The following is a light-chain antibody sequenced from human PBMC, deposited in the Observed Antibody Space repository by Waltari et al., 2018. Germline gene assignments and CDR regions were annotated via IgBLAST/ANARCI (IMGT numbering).Light chain of an antibody. Sequence: QLVLTQSPSASAPLGASVKLTCTLSSGHTNNIIAWQQQHPTKVPRYLMKVNSDGSHNKGDKIPERFSGSSSGAERYLTISSLQSEYEADYYCQTGGHGTWVFGGGTKLTVL. CDR2: VNSDGSH. CDR1: SGHTNNI. V-gene: IGLV4-69*01. J-gene: IGLJ3*02. CDR3: QTGGHGTWV.